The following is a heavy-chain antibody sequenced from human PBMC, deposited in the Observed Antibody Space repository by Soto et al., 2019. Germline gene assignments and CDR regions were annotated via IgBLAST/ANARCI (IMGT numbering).Heavy chain of an antibody. Sequence: VQLVESGGGLVKPGGSLTLSCAASGFSLSDYSMSWIRQAPGKGLEWVSYISSSISYTHYADSVKGRFTASRDNAKNSVFLHLNSLRAEDTSVYYCARDGQTYGQGDYWGQGTLVTVS. CDR1: GFSLSDYS. CDR2: ISSSISYT. CDR3: ARDGQTYGQGDY. V-gene: IGHV3-11*06. J-gene: IGHJ4*02. D-gene: IGHD3-10*01.